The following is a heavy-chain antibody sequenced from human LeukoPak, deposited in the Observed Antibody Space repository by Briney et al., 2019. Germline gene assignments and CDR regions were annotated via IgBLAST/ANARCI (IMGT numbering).Heavy chain of an antibody. J-gene: IGHJ4*02. CDR2: IYSGGST. V-gene: IGHV3-66*01. D-gene: IGHD5-18*01. Sequence: GGSLRLSCAASGFTVSSNYMSWVRQAPGKGLEWVSVIYSGGSTYYADSVKGRFTISRDNSKNTLYLQMNSLRAEDTAVYYCARGESGCSYGLLFDYWGQGTLVTVSS. CDR3: ARGESGCSYGLLFDY. CDR1: GFTVSSNY.